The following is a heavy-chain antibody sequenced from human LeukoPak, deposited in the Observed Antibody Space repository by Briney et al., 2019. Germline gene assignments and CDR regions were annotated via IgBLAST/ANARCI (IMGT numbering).Heavy chain of an antibody. J-gene: IGHJ4*02. CDR3: AKDNSWYHYFDY. CDR2: IRYDGSNK. D-gene: IGHD6-13*01. CDR1: GFTFSSYV. V-gene: IGHV3-30*02. Sequence: GGSLRLSCAASGFTFSSYVVHWVRQAPGKVLEWVALIRYDGSNKYYADSVKGRFTISRDNSKNTLYLQMNSLRAEDTAVYYWAKDNSWYHYFDYWGQGTLVTVSS.